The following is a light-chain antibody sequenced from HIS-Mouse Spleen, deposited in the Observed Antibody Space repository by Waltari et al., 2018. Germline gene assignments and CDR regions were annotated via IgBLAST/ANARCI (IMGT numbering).Light chain of an antibody. Sequence: QSALTQPASVSGSPGQSLTIPCTGTSRDAGCYNLLPWYQQHPGKAPKPMIYEGSKRPSGVSNRFSGSKSGNTASLTISGLQAEDEADYYCCSYAGSSTWVFGGGTKLTVL. CDR3: CSYAGSSTWV. V-gene: IGLV2-23*01. CDR1: SRDAGCYNL. J-gene: IGLJ3*02. CDR2: EGS.